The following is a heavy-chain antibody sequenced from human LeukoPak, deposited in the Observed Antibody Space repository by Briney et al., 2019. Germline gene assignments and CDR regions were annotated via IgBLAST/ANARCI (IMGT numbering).Heavy chain of an antibody. V-gene: IGHV4-34*01. Sequence: SETLSLTCAVSGVPFSNYYWSWVRQSPTKGLEWIGEINHSGYTNYNPSLKSRVTISIDTSKNQFSLMVTSMTAADTGVYYCTRAMAGHPDWGQGTLVTVSS. CDR3: TRAMAGHPD. CDR1: GVPFSNYY. CDR2: INHSGYT. J-gene: IGHJ4*02. D-gene: IGHD6-19*01.